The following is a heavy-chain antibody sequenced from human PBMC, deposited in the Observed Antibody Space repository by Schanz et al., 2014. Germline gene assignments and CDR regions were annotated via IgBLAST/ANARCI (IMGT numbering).Heavy chain of an antibody. J-gene: IGHJ5*02. CDR2: ISGRDGST. D-gene: IGHD1-1*01. V-gene: IGHV3-23*04. CDR1: GFTFSSYS. CDR3: TRDVRLDRRGNWFDP. Sequence: EVQLVESGGGLVQPGGSLRLSCTASGFTFSSYSMNWVRQAPGMGLEWVSAISGRDGSTYYADSVRGRFTISRDNSKTLLYLQMNSLRAEDTAVYYCTRDVRLDRRGNWFDPWGQGTLVTVSS.